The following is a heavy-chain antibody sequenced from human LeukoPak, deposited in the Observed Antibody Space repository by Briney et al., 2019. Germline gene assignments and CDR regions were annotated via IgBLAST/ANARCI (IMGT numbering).Heavy chain of an antibody. CDR3: AKDRSSSTSCSNY. CDR1: GFTFSNYS. D-gene: IGHD2-2*01. V-gene: IGHV3-23*01. CDR2: ISGSDGST. J-gene: IGHJ4*02. Sequence: GGSLRLSCAASGFTFSNYSLTWVRQAPGKGLEWVSGISGSDGSTSYADSVKGRFTISRDNSKNTLYLQMNSLRAEDTAVYYCAKDRSSSTSCSNYWGQGTLVTVSS.